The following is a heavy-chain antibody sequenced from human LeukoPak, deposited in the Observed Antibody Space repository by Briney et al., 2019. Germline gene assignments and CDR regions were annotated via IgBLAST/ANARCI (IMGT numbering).Heavy chain of an antibody. CDR1: GFIVSSNY. CDR3: AKDLSSPYYYYGMDV. Sequence: PGGSLRLSCAASGFIVSSNYMSWVRQAPGKGLEWVSIIYSDGSTYYADFVKGRFTISRDNSKNTLHLQMNSLRADDTAVYYCAKDLSSPYYYYGMDVWGQGTTVTVSS. V-gene: IGHV3-53*01. D-gene: IGHD6-6*01. CDR2: IYSDGST. J-gene: IGHJ6*02.